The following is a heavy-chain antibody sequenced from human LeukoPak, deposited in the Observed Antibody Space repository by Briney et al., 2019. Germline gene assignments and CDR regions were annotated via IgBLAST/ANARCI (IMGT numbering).Heavy chain of an antibody. Sequence: ASVKVSCKASGYTFTKYDITWVRQAPGHGLEWMGWISTHNGHTNYAQKLQGRVTMTTDTSTTTAYMELRSLRSDDTAMYYCARDLRSGNYDFDYWGQGTLVTVSS. CDR2: ISTHNGHT. CDR3: ARDLRSGNYDFDY. CDR1: GYTFTKYD. V-gene: IGHV1-18*01. D-gene: IGHD1-26*01. J-gene: IGHJ4*02.